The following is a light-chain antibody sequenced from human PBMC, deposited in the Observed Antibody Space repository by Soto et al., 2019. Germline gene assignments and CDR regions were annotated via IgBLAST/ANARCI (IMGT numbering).Light chain of an antibody. V-gene: IGKV3-15*01. CDR2: AAS. CDR1: QSVSTN. CDR3: QEYSKWPLFT. Sequence: EIVVTQSPGILSVSPGDRATLSCRASQSVSTNLAWYQQKPGRAPTLLIYAASTRATGIPARFTGSGSGTDFALTISSLQSEDFAVYYCQEYSKWPLFTFGPGTRVDIK. J-gene: IGKJ3*01.